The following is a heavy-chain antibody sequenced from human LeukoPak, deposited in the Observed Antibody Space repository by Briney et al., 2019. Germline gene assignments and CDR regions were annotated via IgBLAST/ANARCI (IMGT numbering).Heavy chain of an antibody. CDR3: AKSTISGGHYQYYMDV. J-gene: IGHJ6*03. D-gene: IGHD3-16*02. CDR2: FSGSGGIT. V-gene: IGHV3-23*01. CDR1: GFTFSSYA. Sequence: PGGSLRLSCAASGFTFSSYAMSWAARPQGKGRGGSSSFSGSGGITYHADSLKGRFTISRDNSKNTLFLQMNSLRAEDTAVYYCAKSTISGGHYQYYMDVWGKGTTVTVSS.